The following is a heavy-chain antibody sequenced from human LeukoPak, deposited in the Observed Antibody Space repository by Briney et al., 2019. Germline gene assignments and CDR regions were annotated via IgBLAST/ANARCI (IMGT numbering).Heavy chain of an antibody. D-gene: IGHD3-10*01. CDR2: IYYSGST. V-gene: IGHV4-59*08. CDR1: GGSISSYY. CDR3: ARLGGGRDY. Sequence: SETLSLTCTVSGGSISSYYWSWIRQPPGKGLEWIGYIYYSGSTNYNPSLKSRVTISVDTSKNQFSLKLSSVTAADTAVYYCARLGGGRDYWGQGTLVTVSS. J-gene: IGHJ4*02.